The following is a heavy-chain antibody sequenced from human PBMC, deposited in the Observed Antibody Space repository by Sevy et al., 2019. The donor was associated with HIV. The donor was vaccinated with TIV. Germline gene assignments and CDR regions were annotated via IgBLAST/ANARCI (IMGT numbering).Heavy chain of an antibody. V-gene: IGHV4-34*01. CDR3: ARQSRSGDYWYFDL. J-gene: IGHJ2*01. Sequence: SETLSLTCAVYGGSFSGYYWTWIRQPPGKGVEWIGEINHSGSTNYNPSLKSRVTISVDTSKNQFSLNLRSVTAADTAVYYCARQSRSGDYWYFDLWGRGTLVTVSS. D-gene: IGHD6-19*01. CDR1: GGSFSGYY. CDR2: INHSGST.